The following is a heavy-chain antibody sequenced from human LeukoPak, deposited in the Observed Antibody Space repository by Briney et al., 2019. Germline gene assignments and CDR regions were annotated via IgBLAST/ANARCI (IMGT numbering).Heavy chain of an antibody. CDR2: IYSGGST. CDR3: ARARGYCSSTSCQGPFDY. V-gene: IGHV3-66*01. D-gene: IGHD2-2*01. J-gene: IGHJ4*02. Sequence: GGSLRLSCAASGFTVSSNYMSWVRQAPGKGLEWVSVIYSGGSTYYADSVKGRFTISRDNSKNTLYLQMNSLRAEDTAVYYCARARGYCSSTSCQGPFDYWGQGTLVTVSS. CDR1: GFTVSSNY.